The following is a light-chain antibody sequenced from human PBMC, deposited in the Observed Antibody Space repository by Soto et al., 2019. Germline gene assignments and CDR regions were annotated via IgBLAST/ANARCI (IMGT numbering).Light chain of an antibody. CDR2: GAS. Sequence: EIVLTQSPGTLSLSPGERATLSCRASQSVTSSYLAWYQQKPGQAPRLLIYGASSRATGIPDRFSGSGSGTDFTLTISRLEPEDFAVYYFQQYGSSPTFGQGKRLEI. CDR3: QQYGSSPT. J-gene: IGKJ5*01. V-gene: IGKV3-20*01. CDR1: QSVTSSY.